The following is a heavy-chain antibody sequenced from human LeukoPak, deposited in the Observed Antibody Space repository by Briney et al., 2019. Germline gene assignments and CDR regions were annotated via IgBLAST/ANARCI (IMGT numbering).Heavy chain of an antibody. J-gene: IGHJ3*02. Sequence: GGSLRLSCAASGFTFSSYAMHWVRQAPGKGLEWVAVISYDGSNKYYADSVKGRFTISRDNSKNTLYLQMNSLRAEDTAVYYCAKPSIYDFWSGYRVGGAFDIWGQGTMVTVSS. CDR3: AKPSIYDFWSGYRVGGAFDI. D-gene: IGHD3-3*01. V-gene: IGHV3-30*04. CDR1: GFTFSSYA. CDR2: ISYDGSNK.